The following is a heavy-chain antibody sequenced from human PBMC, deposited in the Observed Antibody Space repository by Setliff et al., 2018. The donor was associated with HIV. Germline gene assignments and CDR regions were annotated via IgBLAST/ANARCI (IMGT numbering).Heavy chain of an antibody. J-gene: IGHJ5*02. V-gene: IGHV1-46*01. CDR1: GYTFTGYY. CDR3: AKDDRYYYDTSGSPSNWFDP. CDR2: INPSGGST. D-gene: IGHD3-22*01. Sequence: ASVKVSCKASGYTFTGYYMHWVRQAPGQGLEWMGMINPSGGSTSYAQNFQGRVTMTRDTSTHTVYMELSSLRSEDTAVYYCAKDDRYYYDTSGSPSNWFDPWGQGTLVTVSS.